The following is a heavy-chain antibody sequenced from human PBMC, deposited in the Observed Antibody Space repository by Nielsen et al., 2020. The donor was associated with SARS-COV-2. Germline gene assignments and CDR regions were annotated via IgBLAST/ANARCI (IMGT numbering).Heavy chain of an antibody. V-gene: IGHV3-9*01. CDR3: ARDIGITSSGDKHDY. J-gene: IGHJ4*02. CDR2: ISWNSGSI. Sequence: SLKISCVVSGFNIDDYAMHWVRQAPGKGLEWVSGISWNSGSIGYADSVKGRFTISRDNAKNSLYLQMNSLRDDDTAVYFCARDIGITSSGDKHDYWGQGTLVTVSS. D-gene: IGHD6-6*01. CDR1: GFNIDDYA.